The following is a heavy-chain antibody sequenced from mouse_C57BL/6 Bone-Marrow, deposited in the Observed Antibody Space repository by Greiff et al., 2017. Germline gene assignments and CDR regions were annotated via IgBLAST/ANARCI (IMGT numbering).Heavy chain of an antibody. Sequence: VQLQQSGAELVRPGASVKLSCTASGFNIKDDYMHWVKQRPEQGLEWIGWIDPENGDTEYASKFQGKATITADTSSNTAYLQLSSLTSEDTAVYYCTTLWYFDDGGQGTTLTVSA. CDR3: TTLWYFDD. CDR2: IDPENGDT. CDR1: GFNIKDDY. J-gene: IGHJ2*01. V-gene: IGHV14-4*01.